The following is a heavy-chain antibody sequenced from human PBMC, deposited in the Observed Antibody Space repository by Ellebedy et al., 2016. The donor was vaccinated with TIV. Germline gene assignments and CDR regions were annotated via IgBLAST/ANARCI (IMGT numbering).Heavy chain of an antibody. CDR1: GFTFSSYE. Sequence: GESLKISCAASGFTFSSYEMNWVRQAPGKGLEWVSSISRSSDYIYYADSMKGRFTISRDNAKNSLYLQMNSLRAEDTAVYYCARDLPYYYDSSGYDYWGQGTLVTVSS. V-gene: IGHV3-21*01. CDR3: ARDLPYYYDSSGYDY. CDR2: ISRSSDYI. J-gene: IGHJ4*02. D-gene: IGHD3-22*01.